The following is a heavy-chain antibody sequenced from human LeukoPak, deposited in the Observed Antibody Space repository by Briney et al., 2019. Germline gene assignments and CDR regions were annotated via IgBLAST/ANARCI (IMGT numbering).Heavy chain of an antibody. J-gene: IGHJ4*02. V-gene: IGHV3-64D*09. CDR1: GFTFSAYT. CDR3: VKDRWIDY. D-gene: IGHD5-24*01. Sequence: GGSLRLSCSVSGFTFSAYTMHWVRQAPGRGLQYVSSISSNGGETYYADSVKGRFTISRDNSKNTLFLQMSSLRLEDTAVYYCVKDRWIDYWGQGVLVTVSS. CDR2: ISSNGGET.